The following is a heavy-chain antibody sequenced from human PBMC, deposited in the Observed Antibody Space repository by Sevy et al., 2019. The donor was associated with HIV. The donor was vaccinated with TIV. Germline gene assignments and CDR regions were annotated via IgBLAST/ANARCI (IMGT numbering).Heavy chain of an antibody. V-gene: IGHV3-53*01. Sequence: GGSLRLSCAASGFTVSSNYMSWVRQAPGKGLEWVSVIYSGGSTYYADSVKGRFTISRDNSKNTLYLQMNSLRAEDTAVYYWARDSYDILTGYRYYGMDVWGQGTTVTVSS. CDR3: ARDSYDILTGYRYYGMDV. J-gene: IGHJ6*02. D-gene: IGHD3-9*01. CDR2: IYSGGST. CDR1: GFTVSSNY.